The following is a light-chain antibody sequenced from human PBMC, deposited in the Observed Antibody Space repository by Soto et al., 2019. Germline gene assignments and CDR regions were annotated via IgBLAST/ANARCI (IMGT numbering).Light chain of an antibody. CDR1: QDISNY. CDR3: QQYDNLPLT. Sequence: DIQMTQSPSSLSASVGDRVTITCQASQDISNYLNWYQQKPVKAPKLLIYDASNLETGVPSRFSGSGSGTDFTFTISSLQPEDIATYYCQQYDNLPLTFGGGTKVESK. V-gene: IGKV1-33*01. J-gene: IGKJ4*01. CDR2: DAS.